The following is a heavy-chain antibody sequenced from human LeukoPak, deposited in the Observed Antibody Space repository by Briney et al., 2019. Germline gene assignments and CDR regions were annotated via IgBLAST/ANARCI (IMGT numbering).Heavy chain of an antibody. CDR2: IYHSGST. D-gene: IGHD3-22*01. V-gene: IGHV4-30-2*01. CDR1: GGSISSGGYS. Sequence: SQTLSLTCAVSGGSISSGGYSWSWIRQPPGKGLEWIGYIYHSGSTYYNPSLKSRVTISVDRSKNQFSLKLSSVTAADTAVYYCARDNYYDSSGAIDYWGKGTLVTVSS. J-gene: IGHJ4*02. CDR3: ARDNYYDSSGAIDY.